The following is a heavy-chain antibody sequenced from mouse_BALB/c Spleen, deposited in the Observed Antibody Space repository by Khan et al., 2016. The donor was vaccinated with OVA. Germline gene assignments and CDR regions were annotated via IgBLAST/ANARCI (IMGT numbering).Heavy chain of an antibody. CDR3: NRRDYGSGRGAIYAN. Sequence: VQLQESGPGLVQPSQSLSITCTVSGFSLSNYSLHWVRQSPGKGLEWLGIIWSAGSTDYNAAFISRLSISKDNSMSQDFFKMKSLQPNDTVIYYSNRRDYGSGRGAIYANGDQGTLVTASA. D-gene: IGHD2-2*01. J-gene: IGHJ3*01. CDR1: GFSLSNYS. CDR2: IWSAGST. V-gene: IGHV2-2*02.